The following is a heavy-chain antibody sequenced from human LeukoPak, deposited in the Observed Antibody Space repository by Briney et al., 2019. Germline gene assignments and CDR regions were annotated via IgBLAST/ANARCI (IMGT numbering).Heavy chain of an antibody. CDR1: GGSISSSSYS. CDR2: IYYSGST. D-gene: IGHD6-19*01. J-gene: IGHJ4*02. CDR3: ARQGSGWRVKRFDY. V-gene: IGHV4-39*01. Sequence: SETLSLTCTVSGGSISSSSYSWGWIRQPPGKGLEWIGSIYYSGSTYYNPSLKSRVTISADTSKNQFSLKLSSVTAADTAVYYCARQGSGWRVKRFDYWGQGTLVTVSS.